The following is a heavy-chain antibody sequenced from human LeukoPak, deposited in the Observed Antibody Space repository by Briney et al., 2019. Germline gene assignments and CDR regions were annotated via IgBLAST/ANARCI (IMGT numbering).Heavy chain of an antibody. CDR3: ARHGRTYYDSSGFYLEEDWFDP. J-gene: IGHJ5*02. CDR1: GASISPYY. V-gene: IGHV4-59*08. CDR2: IYYSGST. Sequence: SETLSLTCTVSGASISPYYWSWIRQPPGEGLEWIGYIYYSGSTNYSPSLKTRVTISVDTSRNQFSLKLNSVTAADTAVYYCARHGRTYYDSSGFYLEEDWFDPWGQGTLGTVSS. D-gene: IGHD3-22*01.